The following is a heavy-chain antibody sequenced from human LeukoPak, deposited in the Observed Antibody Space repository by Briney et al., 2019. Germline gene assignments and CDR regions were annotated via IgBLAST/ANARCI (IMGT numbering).Heavy chain of an antibody. CDR3: ARDQYSSTWYRGAFDV. CDR1: GFTFTTSW. CDR2: IESDGTST. V-gene: IGHV3-74*01. J-gene: IGHJ3*01. D-gene: IGHD6-13*01. Sequence: GGSLRLSCAASGFTFTTSWMHWFRQAPGKGLVWVSRIESDGTSTTYADSVKGRFTTSRDNAKNTLYLQMNSLRAEDTAVYYCARDQYSSTWYRGAFDVSGQGTMVSVSS.